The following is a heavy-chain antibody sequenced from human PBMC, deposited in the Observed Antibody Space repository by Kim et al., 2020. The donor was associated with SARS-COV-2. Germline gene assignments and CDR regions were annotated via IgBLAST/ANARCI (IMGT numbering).Heavy chain of an antibody. D-gene: IGHD1-1*01. J-gene: IGHJ4*02. CDR3: ARDRALLTPTLLYGTTPVPDY. V-gene: IGHV3-30*01. Sequence: FTISRDNSKNTLYLQMNSLRAEDTAVYYCARDRALLTPTLLYGTTPVPDYWGQGTLVTVSS.